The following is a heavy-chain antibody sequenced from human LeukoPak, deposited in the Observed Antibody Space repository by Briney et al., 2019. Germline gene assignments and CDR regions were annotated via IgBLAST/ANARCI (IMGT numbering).Heavy chain of an antibody. D-gene: IGHD6-13*01. Sequence: ASETLSLTCPVSGASISSYYWTWIRQPPGKGLEWIGYIYYIGTTNYNPSLKSRVTISVDTSKNQFSLKLSSVIAADTAVYYCARDRGSSWYDYWGQGTLVTVSS. CDR2: IYYIGTT. V-gene: IGHV4-59*01. J-gene: IGHJ4*02. CDR1: GASISSYY. CDR3: ARDRGSSWYDY.